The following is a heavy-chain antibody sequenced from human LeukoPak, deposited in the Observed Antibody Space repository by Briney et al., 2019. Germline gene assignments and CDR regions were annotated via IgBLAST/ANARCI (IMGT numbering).Heavy chain of an antibody. J-gene: IGHJ4*02. CDR3: AKVKTPHCSRSRCFIFDS. CDR1: GFTFGSYA. D-gene: IGHD2-2*01. Sequence: GGSLRLSCAASGFTFGSYAMTWVRQAPGGGPEWVSAISGGGDRTFYADAVQGRFSISRDNSKNTLSLQMNSLRAEDTAIYFCAKVKTPHCSRSRCFIFDSWGQGTLVTVSS. CDR2: ISGGGDRT. V-gene: IGHV3-23*01.